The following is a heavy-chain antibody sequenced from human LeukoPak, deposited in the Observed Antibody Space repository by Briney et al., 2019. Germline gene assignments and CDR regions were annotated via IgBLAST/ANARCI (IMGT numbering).Heavy chain of an antibody. CDR3: ARGPSVVPAAITY. Sequence: PGGSLRPSCVASGFTFSTYTMNWVRQAPGKGLEWVSSISSSSSSKYYADSVKGRFTISRDNSKNTLYLQMNSLRAEDTAVYYCARGPSVVPAAITYWGQGTLVTVSS. J-gene: IGHJ4*02. CDR1: GFTFSTYT. D-gene: IGHD2-2*02. V-gene: IGHV3-21*01. CDR2: ISSSSSSK.